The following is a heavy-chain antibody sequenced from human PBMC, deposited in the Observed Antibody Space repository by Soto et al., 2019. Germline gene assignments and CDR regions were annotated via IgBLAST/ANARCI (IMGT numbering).Heavy chain of an antibody. Sequence: GESLKISCKGSGYSFTSYWIGWVRQMPGKGLEWMGIIYPGDSDTRYSPSFQGQVTISADKSISTAYLQWSSLKASGTAMYYCARGYSSSWYAEYYYYGMDVWGQRTTVPVP. V-gene: IGHV5-51*01. CDR1: GYSFTSYW. J-gene: IGHJ6*02. CDR3: ARGYSSSWYAEYYYYGMDV. CDR2: IYPGDSDT. D-gene: IGHD6-13*01.